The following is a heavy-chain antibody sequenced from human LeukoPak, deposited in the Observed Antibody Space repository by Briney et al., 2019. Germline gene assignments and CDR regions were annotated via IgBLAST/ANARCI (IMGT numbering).Heavy chain of an antibody. CDR3: AREAFSRERGYSFGAFDI. CDR1: GGSFSGYY. V-gene: IGHV4-34*01. J-gene: IGHJ3*02. D-gene: IGHD5-18*01. CDR2: INHSGST. Sequence: PSETLSLTCAVYGGSFSGYYWSWIRQPPGRGLEWIGEINHSGSTNYNPSLKSRVTISVDTSKNQFSLKLSPVTAADTAVYYCAREAFSRERGYSFGAFDIWGQGTMVTVSS.